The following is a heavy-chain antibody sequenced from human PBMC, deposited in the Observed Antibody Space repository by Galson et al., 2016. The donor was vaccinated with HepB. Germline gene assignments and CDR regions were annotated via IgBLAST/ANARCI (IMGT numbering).Heavy chain of an antibody. CDR1: GGPFSGFY. CDR3: AGRGVSSEN. Sequence: ETLSLTCAVYGGPFSGFYWSWIRQSPGKGLEWIGEINHSGSSIYSPSLKTRVTISVDTSKKQFSLKVTSVTAADAAVYYCAGRGVSSENWGPGTQVAVSS. J-gene: IGHJ4*02. V-gene: IGHV4-34*01. CDR2: INHSGSS.